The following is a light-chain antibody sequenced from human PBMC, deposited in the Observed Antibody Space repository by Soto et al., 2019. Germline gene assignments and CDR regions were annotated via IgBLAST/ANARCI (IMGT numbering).Light chain of an antibody. CDR1: QSISSN. CDR3: QQSNSLPPT. Sequence: DIQMTQSPSSLSASVGDRVTITCRASQSISSNLNWYQQKPGKAPKLLIYTASSLQSGVPSRFSRSGSGTDFTLTIASLQLEDFATYYCQQSNSLPPTFGQGTKVEIK. V-gene: IGKV1-39*01. CDR2: TAS. J-gene: IGKJ1*01.